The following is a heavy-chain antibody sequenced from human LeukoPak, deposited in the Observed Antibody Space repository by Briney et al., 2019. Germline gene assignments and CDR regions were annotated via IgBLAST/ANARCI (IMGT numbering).Heavy chain of an antibody. Sequence: ASVKVSCKASGYTFTSYYMHWVRQAPGQGLEWMGIINPSGGSTSYVQKFQGRVTMTRDTSTSTVYMELSSLRSEDTAVYYCAREGRSSTTKPIYYYGMDVWGQGTTVTVSS. J-gene: IGHJ6*02. D-gene: IGHD2-2*01. CDR3: AREGRSSTTKPIYYYGMDV. V-gene: IGHV1-46*01. CDR2: INPSGGST. CDR1: GYTFTSYY.